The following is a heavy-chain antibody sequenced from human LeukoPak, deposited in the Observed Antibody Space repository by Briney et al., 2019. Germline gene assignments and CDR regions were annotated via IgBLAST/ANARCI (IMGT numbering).Heavy chain of an antibody. Sequence: SGTLSLTCAVSGGSISSSNWWSWVRQPPGKGLEWIGEIYHSGSTNYNPSLKSRVTISVDKSKNQFSLKLSSVTAADTAVYYCARLRIMITFGGVIAGLNFDYWGQGTLVTVSS. V-gene: IGHV4-4*02. J-gene: IGHJ4*02. CDR3: ARLRIMITFGGVIAGLNFDY. CDR1: GGSISSSNW. D-gene: IGHD3-16*02. CDR2: IYHSGST.